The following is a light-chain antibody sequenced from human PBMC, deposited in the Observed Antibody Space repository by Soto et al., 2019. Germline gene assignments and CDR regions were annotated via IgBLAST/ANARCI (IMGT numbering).Light chain of an antibody. CDR3: QQYGSSPLT. V-gene: IGKV3-20*01. J-gene: IGKJ4*01. CDR1: QRGTRNY. CDR2: DAS. Sequence: EIVLTQSPGTLSLSPGEGATLSCRASQRGTRNYLAWYQQKPGQAPRLLIYDASSRATGIPDRFSGSGSGTDFNLSISRLEPEDVAVYYGQQYGSSPLTLGAGTKVEIK.